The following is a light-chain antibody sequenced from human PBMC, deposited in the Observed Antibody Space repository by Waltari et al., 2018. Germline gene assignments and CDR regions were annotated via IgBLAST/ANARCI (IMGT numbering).Light chain of an antibody. CDR2: WAS. V-gene: IGKV4-1*01. Sequence: DIVMTQSPDSLAEYLGERATINCKSSQNALYAFNNKNFLSWYQQKPGQPPRLLIYWASTREAGVPERCSGSGSGSDFSLTISSLQTDDAAVYYCQQYHSTPYTFGPGTKLEI. CDR1: QNALYAFNNKNF. CDR3: QQYHSTPYT. J-gene: IGKJ2*01.